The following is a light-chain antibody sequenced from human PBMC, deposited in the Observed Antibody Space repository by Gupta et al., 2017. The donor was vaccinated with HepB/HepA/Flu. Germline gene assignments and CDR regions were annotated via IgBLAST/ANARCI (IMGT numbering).Light chain of an antibody. CDR3: ALHMVRGIWV. Sequence: QTVVTQEPSFSVSPGGTVTLTCGLSSGSVSTNYNPTWFQQTPGQPPPPLMYSTNTRSSGVTDRFSGSILGNKAALTITGAQALEESDYYCALHMVRGIWVFGGGTKLTVL. V-gene: IGLV8-61*01. CDR1: SGSVSTNYN. J-gene: IGLJ2*01. CDR2: STN.